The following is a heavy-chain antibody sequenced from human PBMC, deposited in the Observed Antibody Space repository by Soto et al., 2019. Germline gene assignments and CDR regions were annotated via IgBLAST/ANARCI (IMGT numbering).Heavy chain of an antibody. V-gene: IGHV3-30-3*01. CDR1: GFTFSSYA. J-gene: IGHJ4*02. CDR2: ISYDGSNK. D-gene: IGHD3-22*01. CDR3: ARAPYDSSGYLGYFDY. Sequence: QVQLVESGGGVVQPGRSLRLSCAASGFTFSSYAMHWVRQAPGKGLEWVAVISYDGSNKYYADSVKGRFTISRDNSKNTLYLQMNSLRAEDTAVYYCARAPYDSSGYLGYFDYWGQGTLVTVSS.